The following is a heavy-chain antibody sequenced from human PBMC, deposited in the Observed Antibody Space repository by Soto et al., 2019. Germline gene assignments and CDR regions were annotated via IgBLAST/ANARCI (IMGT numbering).Heavy chain of an antibody. V-gene: IGHV1-69*13. CDR1: GGTFDNYA. CDR3: ARGLRTGNYGMEV. CDR2: IIPMFETV. Sequence: SVKVSSKASGGTFDNYAVSWVRQAPGQGLEWMGGIIPMFETVNYAQRFQGRLTIAADESTSTAYMELTSLTSADTAIYFCARGLRTGNYGMEVWGQGTTVTVSS. J-gene: IGHJ6*02. D-gene: IGHD2-15*01.